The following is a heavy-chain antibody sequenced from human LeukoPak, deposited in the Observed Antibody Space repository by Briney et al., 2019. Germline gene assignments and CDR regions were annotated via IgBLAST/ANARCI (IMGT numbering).Heavy chain of an antibody. CDR1: GFTFSSYG. CDR2: ISGSGGST. J-gene: IGHJ4*02. Sequence: HSGGTLRLSCAASGFTFSSYGMTWVRQAPGKGLEWVSAISGSGGSTYYADSVKGRFTISRDNSKNTLYLQMNSLRAEDTAVYYCAKLEGPDTAMVNVDYWGQGTLVTVSS. D-gene: IGHD5-18*01. CDR3: AKLEGPDTAMVNVDY. V-gene: IGHV3-23*01.